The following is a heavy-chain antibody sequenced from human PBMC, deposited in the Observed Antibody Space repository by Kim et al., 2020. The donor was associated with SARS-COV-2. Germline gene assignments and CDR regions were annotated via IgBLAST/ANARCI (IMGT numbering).Heavy chain of an antibody. CDR2: IYYSGST. V-gene: IGHV4-31*03. Sequence: SETLSLTCTVSGGSISSGGYYWSWIRQHPGKGLEWIGYIYYSGSTYYNPSLKSRVTISVDTSKNQFSLKLSSVTAADTAVYYCAREGDPYYYDSSGYYRRHAFDIWGQGTMVTVSS. J-gene: IGHJ3*02. CDR1: GGSISSGGYY. CDR3: AREGDPYYYDSSGYYRRHAFDI. D-gene: IGHD3-22*01.